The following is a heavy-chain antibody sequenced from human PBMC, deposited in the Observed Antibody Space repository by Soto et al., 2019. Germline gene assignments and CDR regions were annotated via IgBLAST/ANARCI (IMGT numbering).Heavy chain of an antibody. J-gene: IGHJ4*02. CDR2: IYYSGST. D-gene: IGHD2-8*01. Sequence: SETLSLTCTVSGGSISSYYWSWIRQPPGKGLEWIGYIYYSGSTNYNPSLKSRVTISVDTSKNQFSLKLSSVTAADTAVYYCARAGTKERDFDYWGQGTLVTVSS. CDR3: ARAGTKERDFDY. V-gene: IGHV4-59*08. CDR1: GGSISSYY.